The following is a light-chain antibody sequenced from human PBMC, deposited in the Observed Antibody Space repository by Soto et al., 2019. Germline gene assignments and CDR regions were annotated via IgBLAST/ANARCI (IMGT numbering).Light chain of an antibody. Sequence: QSALTQPRSVSGSPGQSVTISCTGTSSDVGGYNYVSWYQQHPGKAPKLMIYDVSKRPSGVPDRFSGSKSGNTASLTISGLQAEHEADYYCCSYAGSSFWVFGGGTKLTVL. CDR1: SSDVGGYNY. CDR3: CSYAGSSFWV. J-gene: IGLJ3*02. V-gene: IGLV2-11*01. CDR2: DVS.